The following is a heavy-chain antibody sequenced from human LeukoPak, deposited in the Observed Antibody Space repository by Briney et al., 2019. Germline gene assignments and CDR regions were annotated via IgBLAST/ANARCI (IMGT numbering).Heavy chain of an antibody. CDR2: ISYDGNNQ. V-gene: IGHV3-30*18. J-gene: IGHJ1*01. CDR1: GLNFSSNG. D-gene: IGHD3-10*01. Sequence: GGSLRLSCVVSGLNFSSNGMHWVRQAPGKGLEWVAVISYDGNNQYYADSVKGRFNISRDNSKNTLYLQMSSLRAEDTAVYYCAKYFASGSYYKLPHWGQGTLVTVSS. CDR3: AKYFASGSYYKLPH.